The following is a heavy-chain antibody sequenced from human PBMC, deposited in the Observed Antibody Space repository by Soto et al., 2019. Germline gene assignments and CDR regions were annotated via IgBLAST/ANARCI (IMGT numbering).Heavy chain of an antibody. D-gene: IGHD3-16*01. CDR2: IYHTGTT. Sequence: QVQLQESGPGLVKPSETLSLTCAVSGGSISTSNWWSWVRQPPEKGLDWIGEIYHTGTTNYNPSLHRRVTISVHTSTNHLSLNLCSVTAADTAGYYCARGIRTWGEYVHLAFDPWGQGTLVTVSS. CDR1: GGSISTSNW. J-gene: IGHJ5*02. CDR3: ARGIRTWGEYVHLAFDP. V-gene: IGHV4-4*02.